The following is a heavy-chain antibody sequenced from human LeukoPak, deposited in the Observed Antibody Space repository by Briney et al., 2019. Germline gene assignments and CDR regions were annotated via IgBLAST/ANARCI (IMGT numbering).Heavy chain of an antibody. D-gene: IGHD3-22*01. CDR1: GFSFRTYA. Sequence: GGSLRLSCAASGFSFRTYAMTWVRQAPGKGLEWVSSISGSGATTYNADPLKGRFTISRDNSENTLFLQMNSLRAEDTAVYYCVKESTSSGYYYAPDYWGQGTLVTVS. CDR3: VKESTSSGYYYAPDY. CDR2: ISGSGATT. V-gene: IGHV3-23*01. J-gene: IGHJ4*02.